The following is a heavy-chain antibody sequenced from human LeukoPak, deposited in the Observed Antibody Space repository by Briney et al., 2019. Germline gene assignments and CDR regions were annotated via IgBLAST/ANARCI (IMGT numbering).Heavy chain of an antibody. CDR1: GFTFSSYE. CDR2: ISSSGSTI. V-gene: IGHV3-48*03. CDR3: ARDLYRIVVVPHYFDY. D-gene: IGHD3-22*01. J-gene: IGHJ4*02. Sequence: GSLRLSCAASGFTFSSYEMNWVRQAPGKGLEWVSYISSSGSTIYYADSVKGRFTISRDNAKNSLYLQMNSLRAEDTAVYYCARDLYRIVVVPHYFDYWGQGTLVTVSS.